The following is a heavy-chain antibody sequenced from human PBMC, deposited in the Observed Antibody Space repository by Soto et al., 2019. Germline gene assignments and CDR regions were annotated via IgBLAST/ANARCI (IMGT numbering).Heavy chain of an antibody. Sequence: PSETLSLTCAVSDYSINDGYYWGWIRQPPGKGLEWIGSVDQSGRTYYSSSLRSRLTIFRDTSKNQVSLRLTSGTAADTAMYYSAKKGYYASGKINLFDSWGQGTLVTVSS. CDR1: DYSINDGYY. V-gene: IGHV4-38-2*01. J-gene: IGHJ4*02. CDR2: VDQSGRT. CDR3: AKKGYYASGKINLFDS. D-gene: IGHD3-10*01.